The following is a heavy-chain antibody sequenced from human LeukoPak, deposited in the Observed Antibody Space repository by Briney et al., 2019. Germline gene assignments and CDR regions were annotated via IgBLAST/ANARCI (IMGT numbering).Heavy chain of an antibody. D-gene: IGHD2-21*02. Sequence: PGGSLRLSCTASGFTFGDYAMSWFRQAPGKGLEWGGFIRSKAYGGTTEYAASVKGRFTISRDDSKSIAYLQMNSLKTEDTAVYYCTTSGDYGDAFDIWGQGTMVTVSS. J-gene: IGHJ3*02. CDR3: TTSGDYGDAFDI. CDR1: GFTFGDYA. V-gene: IGHV3-49*03. CDR2: IRSKAYGGTT.